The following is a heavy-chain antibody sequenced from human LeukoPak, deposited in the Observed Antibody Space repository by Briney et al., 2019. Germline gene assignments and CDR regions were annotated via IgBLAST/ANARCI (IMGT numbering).Heavy chain of an antibody. CDR3: ARGPDSSSYYYYYMDV. J-gene: IGHJ6*03. CDR1: GGSISSRNYY. Sequence: SETLSLTCTFSGGSISSRNYYWVWVRQPPGKGLEWIGTIYYSGNTYYNPSLKSRVTISVDTSKNQFSLKLTSVTAADTAVYYCARGPDSSSYYYYYMDVWGKGTTVTVSS. V-gene: IGHV4-39*02. CDR2: IYYSGNT. D-gene: IGHD6-6*01.